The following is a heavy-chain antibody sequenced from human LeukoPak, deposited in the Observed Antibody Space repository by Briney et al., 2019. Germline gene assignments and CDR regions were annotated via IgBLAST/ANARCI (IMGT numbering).Heavy chain of an antibody. V-gene: IGHV1-24*01. J-gene: IGHJ6*03. CDR2: FDPEDGET. CDR1: GYTLTELS. CDR3: ARGGRAAAGRGYYYYMDV. Sequence: ASVKVSCKVSGYTLTELSMHWVRQAPGKGLEWMGGFDPEDGETIYAQKFQGRVTMTEDTSTDTAYMELSSLRSEDTAVYCCARGGRAAAGRGYYYYMDVWGKGTTVTISS. D-gene: IGHD6-13*01.